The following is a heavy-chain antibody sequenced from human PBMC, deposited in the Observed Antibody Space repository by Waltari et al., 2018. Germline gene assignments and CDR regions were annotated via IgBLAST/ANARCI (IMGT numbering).Heavy chain of an antibody. CDR1: GFTFSSDA. CDR3: AKAPRIAAAGYWYFDL. CDR2: ISGSGGST. D-gene: IGHD6-13*01. J-gene: IGHJ2*01. V-gene: IGHV3-23*01. Sequence: EVQLLESGGGLVQPGGSLRLSCAASGFTFSSDAMSWVRQAPGKGVEWVSAISGSGGSTYYADSVKGRFTISRDNSKNTLYLQMNSLRAEDTAVYYCAKAPRIAAAGYWYFDLWGRGTLVTVSS.